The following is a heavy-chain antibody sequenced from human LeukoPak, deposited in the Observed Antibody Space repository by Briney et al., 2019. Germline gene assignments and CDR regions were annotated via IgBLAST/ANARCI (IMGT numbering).Heavy chain of an antibody. CDR1: GGSISSSSYY. J-gene: IGHJ6*03. CDR2: IYYSGST. D-gene: IGHD2-15*01. V-gene: IGHV4-39*07. CDR3: ARCVAGAYMDV. Sequence: SETLSLTCTVSGGSISSSSYYWGWIRQPPGKGLEWIGSIYYSGSTYYNPSLKSRVTISVDTSKNQFSLKLSSVTAADTAVYYCARCVAGAYMDVWGKGTTVTVSS.